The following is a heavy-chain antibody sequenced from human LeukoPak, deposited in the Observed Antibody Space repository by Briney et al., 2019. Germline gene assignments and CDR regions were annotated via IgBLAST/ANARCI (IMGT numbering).Heavy chain of an antibody. CDR1: GGSFSNYF. CDR3: ARGLEYDFWSGNYSDGFDV. D-gene: IGHD3/OR15-3a*01. Sequence: PSETLSLTCAVYGGSFSNYFCSWLRQPPGKGLEWIGEINHGGGTNYNPSLKSRVTISVDTSEDQFSLKLTSVTAADTAVYYCARGLEYDFWSGNYSDGFDVWDQGTMVTVSS. J-gene: IGHJ3*01. V-gene: IGHV4-34*01. CDR2: INHGGGT.